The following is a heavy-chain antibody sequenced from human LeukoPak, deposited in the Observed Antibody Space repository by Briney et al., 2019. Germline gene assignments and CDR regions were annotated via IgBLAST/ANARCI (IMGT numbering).Heavy chain of an antibody. D-gene: IGHD6-19*01. CDR2: INHSGST. CDR1: GGSFSGYY. CDR3: ERRLYGSGWYLGTYYFDY. J-gene: IGHJ4*02. V-gene: IGHV4-34*01. Sequence: PSETLSLTCAVYGGSFSGYYWSWIRQPPGKGLEWIGEINHSGSTNYNPSLKSRVTISVDTSKNQFSLKLSSVTAADTAVYYCERRLYGSGWYLGTYYFDYWGQGTLVTVSS.